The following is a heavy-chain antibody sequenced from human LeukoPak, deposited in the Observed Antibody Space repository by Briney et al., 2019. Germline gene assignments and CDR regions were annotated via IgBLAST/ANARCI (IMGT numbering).Heavy chain of an antibody. V-gene: IGHV1-18*01. J-gene: IGHJ4*02. CDR2: IGAYNGNT. Sequence: ASVKVSCKASGYTFTSYGISWARQAPGQGLEWMGWIGAYNGNTNYAQKLQGRVTMTTDTSTSTAYMELRGLRSDDTAVYYCARLDYFSSPNAYYFDYWGQGTLVTVSS. CDR1: GYTFTSYG. D-gene: IGHD5-12*01. CDR3: ARLDYFSSPNAYYFDY.